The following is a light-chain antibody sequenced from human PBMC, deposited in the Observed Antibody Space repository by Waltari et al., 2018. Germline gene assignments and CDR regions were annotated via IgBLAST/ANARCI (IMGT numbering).Light chain of an antibody. Sequence: ETVMTQSPGTLSVSPGDRVTLSCRASQSVSSELAWYQQKPGQNPRLLIYCASTGVTAIPARFSGSGSGTEFTLTISSLQPEDFAVYYCQQYSNWPLTFGGGTKVEVK. V-gene: IGKV3-15*01. CDR1: QSVSSE. J-gene: IGKJ4*01. CDR2: CAS. CDR3: QQYSNWPLT.